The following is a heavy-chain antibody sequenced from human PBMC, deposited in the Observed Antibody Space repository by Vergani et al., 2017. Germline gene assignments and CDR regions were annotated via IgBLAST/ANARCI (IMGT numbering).Heavy chain of an antibody. V-gene: IGHV1-69*14. Sequence: QVQLVQSGAEVKKPGSSVKVSCKASGGTFSSYAISWVRQAPGQGLEWMGGIIPIFGTANYAQKFQGRVTITADKSTSTAYMELSSLRSEDTAVYYCARVAVAGTLSEDYFDYWGQGTLVTVSS. CDR2: IIPIFGTA. D-gene: IGHD6-19*01. J-gene: IGHJ4*02. CDR3: ARVAVAGTLSEDYFDY. CDR1: GGTFSSYA.